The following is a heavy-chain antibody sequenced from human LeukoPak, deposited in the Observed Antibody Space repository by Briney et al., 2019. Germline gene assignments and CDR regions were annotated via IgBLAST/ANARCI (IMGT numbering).Heavy chain of an antibody. Sequence: AASVKVSCKASGYTFTGYYMHWVRQAPGQGLEWMGWINPNSGGTNYAQKFQGRVTMTRDTSISTAYMELSRLRSDDTAVYYCARDLAYGDYLYFDYWGQGTLVTVSS. J-gene: IGHJ4*02. D-gene: IGHD4-17*01. CDR3: ARDLAYGDYLYFDY. V-gene: IGHV1-2*02. CDR2: INPNSGGT. CDR1: GYTFTGYY.